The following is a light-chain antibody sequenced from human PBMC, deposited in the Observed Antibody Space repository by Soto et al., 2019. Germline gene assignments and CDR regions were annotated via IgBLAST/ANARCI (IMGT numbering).Light chain of an antibody. V-gene: IGLV2-14*01. J-gene: IGLJ2*01. CDR1: SSDVGGYNY. CDR3: SSYTTSGSLV. CDR2: DVS. Sequence: QSALPQPASVSGSPGQSITISCTGTSSDVGGYNYVSWYQQHPGKAPKLMIYDVSNRPSGVSNRFSGSKSGNTASLTISVLPAEDEADYYCSSYTTSGSLVFGGGTKLTVL.